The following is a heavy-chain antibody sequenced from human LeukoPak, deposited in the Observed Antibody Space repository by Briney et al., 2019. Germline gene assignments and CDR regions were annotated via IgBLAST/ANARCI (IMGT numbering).Heavy chain of an antibody. V-gene: IGHV4-59*01. CDR3: ARVRYNWNYGIWFDP. CDR1: GGSISSYY. D-gene: IGHD1-7*01. Sequence: SETLSLTCTVSGGSISSYYWSWIRQPPGKGLEWLGYIYYSGSTNYNPSLKSRVTISVDTSKNQFSLKLSSVTAADTAVYYCARVRYNWNYGIWFDPWGQGTLVTVSS. J-gene: IGHJ5*02. CDR2: IYYSGST.